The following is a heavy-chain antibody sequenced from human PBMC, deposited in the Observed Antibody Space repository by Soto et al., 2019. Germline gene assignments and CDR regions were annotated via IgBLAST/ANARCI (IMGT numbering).Heavy chain of an antibody. CDR2: IYYSGST. J-gene: IGHJ6*02. Sequence: SETLSLTGTVSGGSISSYYWSWIRQPPGKGLEWIGYIYYSGSTNYNPSLKSRFTISSDNAKNSLYLQMNSLSAEDKAVYYCARELDGIDVWGQGTTVTVSS. CDR3: ARELDGIDV. CDR1: GGSISSYY. V-gene: IGHV4-59*12.